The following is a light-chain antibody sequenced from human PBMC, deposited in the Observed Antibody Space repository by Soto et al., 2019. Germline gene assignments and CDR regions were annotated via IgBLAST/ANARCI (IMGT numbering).Light chain of an antibody. CDR3: SSYTSDSTLV. CDR2: EVS. V-gene: IGLV2-14*01. CDR1: STDVGGYNY. J-gene: IGLJ3*02. Sequence: HSALTQPASVSGSPGQSIAISCTGTSTDVGGYNYVSWYQQHPGKAPKLMIYEVSNRPSGVSNRFSGAKSGNTASLTISGLQAEDEADYYCSSYTSDSTLVFGGGTKVTVL.